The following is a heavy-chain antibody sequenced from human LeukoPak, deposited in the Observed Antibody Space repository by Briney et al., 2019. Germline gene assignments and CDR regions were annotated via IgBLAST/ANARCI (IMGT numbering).Heavy chain of an antibody. CDR2: ISYDGSNK. CDR1: GFTFSSYA. CDR3: ARGVAFDY. V-gene: IGHV3-30*04. Sequence: PGRSLRLSCAASGFTFSSYAMHWVRQAPGKGLEWVAVISYDGSNKYYADSVKGRFTISRDNSKNTRYLQMNSLRAEDTAVYYCARGVAFDYWGQGTLVTVSS. J-gene: IGHJ4*02.